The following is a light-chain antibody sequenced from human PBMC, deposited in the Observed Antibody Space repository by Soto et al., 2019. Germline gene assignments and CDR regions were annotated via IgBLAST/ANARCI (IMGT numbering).Light chain of an antibody. J-gene: IGKJ1*01. CDR3: QQYNNWPRT. CDR1: QSVSSN. CDR2: GAS. V-gene: IGKV3-15*01. Sequence: EIVITQSPATLSVSPGERATLSTKTSQSVSSNLAWYQQKPGQTPRLLIYGASTRATGIPARFSGSGSGTEFTLTISSLQSEDFAVYYCQQYNNWPRTFGQGTKVDIK.